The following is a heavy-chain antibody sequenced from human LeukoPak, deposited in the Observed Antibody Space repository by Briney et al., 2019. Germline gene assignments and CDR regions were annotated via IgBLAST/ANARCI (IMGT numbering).Heavy chain of an antibody. D-gene: IGHD1-1*01. CDR3: ARNDDVFDI. CDR1: GLTFGSHW. Sequence: GGSLRLSCVASGLTFGSHWMSWVRQAPAKGLEWVANIKQDASVEQYVDSVKGRFTISRDNAKNSLYLQMTSLRAEDTAVYYCARNDDVFDIWGQGTMVTVSS. V-gene: IGHV3-7*01. J-gene: IGHJ3*02. CDR2: IKQDASVE.